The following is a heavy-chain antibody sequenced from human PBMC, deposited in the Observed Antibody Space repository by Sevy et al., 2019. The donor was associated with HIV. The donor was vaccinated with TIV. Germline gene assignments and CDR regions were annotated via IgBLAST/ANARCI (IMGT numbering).Heavy chain of an antibody. Sequence: GGSLRLSCEASGFTVSGNYMAWVRLAPGKGLEWVSLIASGGSTYYADSVKGRFTISRDNAKNTLYLQMNPLRAEDTAVYFCARDRYYDASGYHYYYYGMDVWGHGTTVTVSS. J-gene: IGHJ6*02. CDR3: ARDRYYDASGYHYYYYGMDV. CDR1: GFTVSGNY. D-gene: IGHD3-22*01. CDR2: IASGGST. V-gene: IGHV3-66*01.